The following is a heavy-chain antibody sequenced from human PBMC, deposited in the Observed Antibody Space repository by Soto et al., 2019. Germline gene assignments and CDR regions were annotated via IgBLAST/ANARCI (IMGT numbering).Heavy chain of an antibody. V-gene: IGHV1-69*12. CDR3: ARDKGLGAAARNDGMDV. CDR1: GGTFSSYA. CDR2: IIPIFGTA. J-gene: IGHJ6*02. D-gene: IGHD6-13*01. Sequence: QVQLVQSVAEVKKPGSSVKVSCKASGGTFSSYAISWVRQAPGQGLEWMGGIIPIFGTANYAQKFQGRVTITADESTSTAYMELSSLRSEDTSVYYCARDKGLGAAARNDGMDVWGQGTTVTVSS.